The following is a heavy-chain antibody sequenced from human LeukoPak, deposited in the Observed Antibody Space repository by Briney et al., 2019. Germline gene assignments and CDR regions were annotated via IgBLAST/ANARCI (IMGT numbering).Heavy chain of an antibody. D-gene: IGHD6-6*01. CDR3: ARFSAAHPYYFDY. J-gene: IGHJ4*02. CDR2: IYYSGST. Sequence: SETLSLTCTVSGGPISSYYWSWIRQPPGKGLEWIGYIYYSGSTNYNPSLKSRVTISVDTSKNQFSLKLSSVTAADTAVYYCARFSAAHPYYFDYWGQGTLVTVSS. CDR1: GGPISSYY. V-gene: IGHV4-59*08.